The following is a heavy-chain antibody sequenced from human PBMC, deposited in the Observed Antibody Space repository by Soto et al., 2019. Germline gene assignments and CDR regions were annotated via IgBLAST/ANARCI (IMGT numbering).Heavy chain of an antibody. D-gene: IGHD5-12*01. Sequence: QLQLQESGPGLVKPSETLSLTCTVSGGSISSSSYYWGWIRQPPGTGLEWIGSIYYSGSTYYNPSLMSRVTIAVDTSQNQFSLKLGSVTAADTAVYYCARRPRQRATSNSPLDYWGQGTLVTVSS. J-gene: IGHJ4*02. CDR3: ARRPRQRATSNSPLDY. CDR1: GGSISSSSYY. V-gene: IGHV4-39*01. CDR2: IYYSGST.